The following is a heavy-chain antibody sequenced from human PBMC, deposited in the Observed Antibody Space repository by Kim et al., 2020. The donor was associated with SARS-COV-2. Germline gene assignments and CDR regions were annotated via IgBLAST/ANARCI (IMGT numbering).Heavy chain of an antibody. D-gene: IGHD4-17*01. V-gene: IGHV1-46*01. Sequence: YAQKFQGRVTMTRDTSTSTVYMELSSLRSEDTAVYYCARESPVYGGNLGYWGQGTLVTVSS. CDR3: ARESPVYGGNLGY. J-gene: IGHJ4*02.